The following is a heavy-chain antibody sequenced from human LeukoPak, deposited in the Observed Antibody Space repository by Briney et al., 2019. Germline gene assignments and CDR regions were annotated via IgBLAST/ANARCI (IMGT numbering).Heavy chain of an antibody. Sequence: PSETLSLTCAVYGGSFSGYYWSWIRQPPGKGLEWIGEINHSGSTNYNPSLKSRVTISVDTSKNQFSLKLSSVTAADTAVYYCARAGIQLWLYYWGQGTLVTVSS. CDR3: ARAGIQLWLYY. V-gene: IGHV4-34*01. D-gene: IGHD5-18*01. CDR1: GGSFSGYY. J-gene: IGHJ4*02. CDR2: INHSGST.